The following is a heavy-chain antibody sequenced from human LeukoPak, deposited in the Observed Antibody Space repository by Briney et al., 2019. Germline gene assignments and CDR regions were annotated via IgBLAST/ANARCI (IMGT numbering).Heavy chain of an antibody. J-gene: IGHJ4*02. Sequence: GGSLRLSCAAPVFTFSSYSMNWVRQAPGKGLEWVSYISSSSSTIYYADSVKGRFTISRDNAKNSLYLQMNSLRAEDTAVYYCARGRDRSSTSCHDYWGQGTLVTVSS. CDR1: VFTFSSYS. D-gene: IGHD2-2*01. CDR3: ARGRDRSSTSCHDY. V-gene: IGHV3-48*04. CDR2: ISSSSSTI.